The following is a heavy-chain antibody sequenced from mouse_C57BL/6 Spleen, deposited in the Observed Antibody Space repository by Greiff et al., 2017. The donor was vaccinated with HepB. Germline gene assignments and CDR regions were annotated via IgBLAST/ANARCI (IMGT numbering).Heavy chain of an antibody. J-gene: IGHJ4*01. Sequence: QVQLQQPGAELVKPGASVKVSCKASGYTFTSYWMHWVKQRPGQGLEWIGRIHPSDSDTNYNQKFKGKATLTVDKSSSTAYMQLSSLTSEDSAVYYCAIPSSCYYAMDYWGQGTSVTVSS. CDR3: AIPSSCYYAMDY. CDR1: GYTFTSYW. V-gene: IGHV1-74*01. D-gene: IGHD1-1*01. CDR2: IHPSDSDT.